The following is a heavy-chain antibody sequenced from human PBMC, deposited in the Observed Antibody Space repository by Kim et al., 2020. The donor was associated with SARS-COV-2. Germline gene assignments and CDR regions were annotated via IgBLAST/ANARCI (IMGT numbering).Heavy chain of an antibody. Sequence: GGSLRLSCTASRFTFTTYGMHWVRQAPGKGLEWVSFISYEGSIKYYADSVKGRFTISRDDSKNTLYLQMNSLRAEDTAVYYCAKDRAYFEILTGRTLDYWGQGTLFTVSS. CDR1: RFTFTTYG. J-gene: IGHJ4*02. CDR2: ISYEGSIK. D-gene: IGHD3-9*01. CDR3: AKDRAYFEILTGRTLDY. V-gene: IGHV3-30*18.